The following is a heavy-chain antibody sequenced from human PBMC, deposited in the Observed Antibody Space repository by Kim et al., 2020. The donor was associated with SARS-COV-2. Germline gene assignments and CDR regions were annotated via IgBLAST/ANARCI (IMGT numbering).Heavy chain of an antibody. CDR3: AKAAARYPRGGFDY. CDR1: GGSISSSNW. Sequence: SETLSLTCAVSGGSISSSNWWSWVRQPPGKGLEWIGEIYHSGSTNYNPSLKSRVTISVDKSKNQFSLKLSSVTAADTAVYYCAKAAARYPRGGFDYWGQGTLVTVSS. J-gene: IGHJ4*02. V-gene: IGHV4-4*02. CDR2: IYHSGST. D-gene: IGHD6-6*01.